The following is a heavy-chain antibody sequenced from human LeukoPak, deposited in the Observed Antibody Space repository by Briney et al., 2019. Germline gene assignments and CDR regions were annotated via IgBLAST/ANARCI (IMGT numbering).Heavy chain of an antibody. V-gene: IGHV3-7*05. D-gene: IGHD1-26*01. CDR2: INQSGSDK. CDR3: ASDSASGLGSY. J-gene: IGHJ4*02. CDR1: GFTFSNYC. Sequence: GGSLRLSCAASGFTFSNYCMSWVRQAPGKGLEWVANINQSGSDKYYVDSVKGRFTISRDNAKNSLYLQMNRLRAEDTVLYYCASDSASGLGSYWGQGTLVTVSS.